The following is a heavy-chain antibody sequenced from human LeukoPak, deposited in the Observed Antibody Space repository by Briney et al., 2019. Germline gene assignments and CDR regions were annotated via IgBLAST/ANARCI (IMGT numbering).Heavy chain of an antibody. V-gene: IGHV4-34*01. Sequence: SETLSLTCAVYGGSFCGYYWSWIRQPPGKGLEWIGEINNSGSTNYNPSLKRRVTISVDTSKNQFSLKLSSVAAADTAVYYCASGGYYDSSGSLDYWGQGTLVTVSS. D-gene: IGHD3-22*01. CDR2: INNSGST. J-gene: IGHJ4*02. CDR3: ASGGYYDSSGSLDY. CDR1: GGSFCGYY.